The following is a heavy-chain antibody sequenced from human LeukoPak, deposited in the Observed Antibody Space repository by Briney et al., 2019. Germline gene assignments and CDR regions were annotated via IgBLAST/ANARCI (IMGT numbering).Heavy chain of an antibody. CDR3: TRDSIYYYIDY. CDR1: GFTFSSYA. CDR2: ISGSGGST. Sequence: GGSLRLSCAASGFTFSSYAMSWVRQAPGKGLEWVSAISGSGGSTYYADSVKGRFTISRDNSKNTLYLQMNSLRAEDTAVYYCTRDSIYYYIDYWGQGTLVTVSS. D-gene: IGHD2-21*01. J-gene: IGHJ4*02. V-gene: IGHV3-23*01.